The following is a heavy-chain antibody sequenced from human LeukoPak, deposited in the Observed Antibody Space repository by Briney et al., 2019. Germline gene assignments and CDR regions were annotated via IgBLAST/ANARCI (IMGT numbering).Heavy chain of an antibody. CDR3: ARVRYYYDSSGYHYYYYYGMDV. CDR2: INHSGST. Sequence: PGGSLRLSCAASGFTFSSYAMSWVRQAPGKGLEWIGEINHSGSTNYNPSLKSRVTISVDTSKNQFSLKLSSVTAADTAVYYCARVRYYYDSSGYHYYYYYGMDVWGQGTTVTVSS. CDR1: GFTFSSYA. J-gene: IGHJ6*02. V-gene: IGHV4-34*01. D-gene: IGHD3-22*01.